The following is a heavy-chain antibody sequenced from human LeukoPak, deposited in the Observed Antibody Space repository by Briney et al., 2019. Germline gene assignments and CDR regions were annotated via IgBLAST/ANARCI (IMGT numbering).Heavy chain of an antibody. D-gene: IGHD3/OR15-3a*01. J-gene: IGHJ4*02. Sequence: GASVKVPCKASGYTFTGYYMHWVRQAPGQGLEWMGWINPNSGGTNYAQKFQGRVTMTRDTSISTAYMELSRLRSDDTAVYYCARYLDWSSSYYFDYWGQGTLVTVSS. CDR2: INPNSGGT. V-gene: IGHV1-2*02. CDR3: ARYLDWSSSYYFDY. CDR1: GYTFTGYY.